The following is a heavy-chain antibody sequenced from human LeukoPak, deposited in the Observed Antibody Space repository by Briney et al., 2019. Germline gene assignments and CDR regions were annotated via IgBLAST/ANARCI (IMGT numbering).Heavy chain of an antibody. D-gene: IGHD6-13*01. V-gene: IGHV4-39*07. Sequence: PSETLSLTCIVSGGSISSSDYYWGWIRQPPGKGLEWIGSIYYSGITYQNPSLKSRVAISVDKSKNQFSLGLSSVTAADTAVYYCARVRQRTAAAENSFFDYWGQGTLVTVSS. CDR2: IYYSGIT. J-gene: IGHJ4*02. CDR3: ARVRQRTAAAENSFFDY. CDR1: GGSISSSDYY.